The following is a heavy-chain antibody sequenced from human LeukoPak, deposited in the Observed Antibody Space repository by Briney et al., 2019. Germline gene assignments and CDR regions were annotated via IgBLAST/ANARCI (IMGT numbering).Heavy chain of an antibody. CDR3: ATDREDYDSSGYYLSDAFDI. Sequence: PGGSLGLSCAVSGFTFSGYSMKWVRQAPGKGLEWVSYISSSSATIYHADSVKGRFTVSRDNAKNSLYLQMDSLRVEDTAVYYCATDREDYDSSGYYLSDAFDIWGQGTMVTVSS. V-gene: IGHV3-48*01. CDR2: ISSSSATI. D-gene: IGHD3-22*01. CDR1: GFTFSGYS. J-gene: IGHJ3*02.